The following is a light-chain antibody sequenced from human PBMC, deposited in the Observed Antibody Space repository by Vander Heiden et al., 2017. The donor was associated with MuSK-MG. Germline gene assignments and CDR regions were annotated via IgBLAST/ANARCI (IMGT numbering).Light chain of an antibody. CDR1: SGINVGTYS. CDR2: YNSVTDA. J-gene: IGLJ1*01. V-gene: IGLV5-45*01. Sequence: QPVLTQPASLPAPRGASPSLTCTLRSGINVGTYSIYWYQQKPGSPPQFPLRYNSVTDAHQGSGVPGRFAGFKDVSANDATSLISGLQSAEDADDYCMISHSGAYGFGAGTKVTVL. CDR3: MISHSGAYG.